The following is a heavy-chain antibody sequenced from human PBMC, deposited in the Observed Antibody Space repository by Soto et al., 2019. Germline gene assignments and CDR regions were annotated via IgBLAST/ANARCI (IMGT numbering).Heavy chain of an antibody. J-gene: IGHJ4*02. Sequence: QVQLVQSGAEVKKPGASVKVSCKASGYIFTNHYIHWVRQAPGQGLEWMGIINPSGGSTNYLQKFQGRVTMTRDTSTSTVYMELSSLRSEDPAVYFCARADYYDSSGFYYDYWGQGTLVTVSS. CDR3: ARADYYDSSGFYYDY. V-gene: IGHV1-46*01. D-gene: IGHD3-22*01. CDR2: INPSGGST. CDR1: GYIFTNHY.